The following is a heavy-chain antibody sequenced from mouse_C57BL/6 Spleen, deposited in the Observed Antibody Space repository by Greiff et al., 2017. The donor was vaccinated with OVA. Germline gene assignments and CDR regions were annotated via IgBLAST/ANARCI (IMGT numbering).Heavy chain of an antibody. Sequence: VQLQQSGPELVKPGASVKISCKASGYTFTDYYMNWVKQSHGKSLEWIGDINPNNGGTSYNQKFKGKATLTVDKSSSTAYMALRSLTSEDSAVYYSASGITTVVADYFDYWGQGTTLTVSS. D-gene: IGHD1-1*01. CDR2: INPNNGGT. J-gene: IGHJ2*01. CDR1: GYTFTDYY. V-gene: IGHV1-26*01. CDR3: ASGITTVVADYFDY.